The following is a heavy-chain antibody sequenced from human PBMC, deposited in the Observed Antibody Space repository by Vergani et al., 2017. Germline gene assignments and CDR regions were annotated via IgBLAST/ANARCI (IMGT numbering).Heavy chain of an antibody. CDR2: IYPGDSDT. CDR3: ARRDCSSTSCYLDWFDP. J-gene: IGHJ5*02. Sequence: EVQLVQSGAEVKKPGESLKISCKGSGYSFTSYWIGWVRQMPGKGLEWMGIIYPGDSDTRYSPSFQGQVTISAYKAISTAYLQWSSLKASDTAMYYCARRDCSSTSCYLDWFDPWGQGTLVTVSS. D-gene: IGHD2-2*01. V-gene: IGHV5-51*01. CDR1: GYSFTSYW.